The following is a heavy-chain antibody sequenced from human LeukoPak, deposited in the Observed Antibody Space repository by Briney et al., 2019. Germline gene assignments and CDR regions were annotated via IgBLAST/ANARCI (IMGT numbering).Heavy chain of an antibody. CDR1: GFTFSSYG. CDR2: IWYDGSNK. CDR3: ARDLWQQLVLSDAFDI. D-gene: IGHD6-13*01. Sequence: GGSLRLSCAASGFTFSSYGMHWVRQAPGKGLEWVAVIWYDGSNKYYADSVKGRFTISRDNSKNTLYLQMNSLSAEDTAVYYCARDLWQQLVLSDAFDIWGQGTMVTVSS. V-gene: IGHV3-33*01. J-gene: IGHJ3*02.